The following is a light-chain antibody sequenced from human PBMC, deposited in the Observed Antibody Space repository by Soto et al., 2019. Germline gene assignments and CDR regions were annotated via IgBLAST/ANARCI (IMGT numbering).Light chain of an antibody. CDR3: QQYNGT. Sequence: DIQMTQSPSTLSASVGDRVTITCRASQSISSWLAWYQQKPGKAPKLLIYKASSLESGVPSRFSSSGSGTEFTLTISSLQPDDFATYYCQQYNGTFGGGTKVEIK. CDR2: KAS. J-gene: IGKJ4*01. CDR1: QSISSW. V-gene: IGKV1-5*03.